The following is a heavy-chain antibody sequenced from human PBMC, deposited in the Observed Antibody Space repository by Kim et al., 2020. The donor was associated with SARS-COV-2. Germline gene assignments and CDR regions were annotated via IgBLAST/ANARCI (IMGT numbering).Heavy chain of an antibody. D-gene: IGHD3-3*01. CDR1: GGSISSYY. CDR3: ARDDGYYDFWSGKPQGDYYYGMDV. V-gene: IGHV4-59*13. Sequence: SETLSLTCTVSGGSISSYYWSWIRQPPGKGLEWIGYIYYSGSTNYNPSLKSRVTISVDTSKNQFSLKLSSVTAADTAVYYCARDDGYYDFWSGKPQGDYYYGMDVWGQGTTVTVSS. CDR2: IYYSGST. J-gene: IGHJ6*02.